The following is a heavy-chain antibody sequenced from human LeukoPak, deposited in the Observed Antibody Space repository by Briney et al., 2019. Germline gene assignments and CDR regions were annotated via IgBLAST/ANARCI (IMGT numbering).Heavy chain of an antibody. CDR2: IYYSGST. D-gene: IGHD3-22*01. CDR3: ARAKYYYDSSGYYY. Sequence: SETLSLTCTVSGGSISSYYWSWLRQPPGKGLEWIGYIYYSGSTNYNPSLKSRVTISVDTSKNQFSLKLSSVTAADTAVYYCARAKYYYDSSGYYYWGQGTLVTVSS. CDR1: GGSISSYY. V-gene: IGHV4-59*01. J-gene: IGHJ4*02.